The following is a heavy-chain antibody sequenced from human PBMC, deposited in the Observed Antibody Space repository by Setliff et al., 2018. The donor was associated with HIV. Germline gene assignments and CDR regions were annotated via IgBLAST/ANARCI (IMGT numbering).Heavy chain of an antibody. D-gene: IGHD1-26*01. CDR2: MYYSGST. CDR3: ARHVSVSYHSPFQH. CDR1: GGSISSYY. Sequence: SETLSLTCTVSGGSISSYYWSWIRQPPGKGLEWMGYMYYSGSTNYNPSLKSRVTISGDTSKNQFSLKLTSVTAADTAVYYCARHVSVSYHSPFQHWGQGALVTV. V-gene: IGHV4-59*08. J-gene: IGHJ1*01.